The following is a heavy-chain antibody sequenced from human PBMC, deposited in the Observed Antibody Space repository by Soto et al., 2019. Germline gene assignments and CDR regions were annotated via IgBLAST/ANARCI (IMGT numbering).Heavy chain of an antibody. CDR1: GFTFSSYG. D-gene: IGHD2-2*01. CDR2: IWYDGSNK. CDR3: VRAECPSCYGYQH. Sequence: QPGGSLRLSCAASGFTFSSYGMHWVRQAPGKGLEWVAVIWYDGSNKYYADSVKGRFTISRDNAENSVYLQMNSLRAEDTAVYFCVRAECPSCYGYQHWGQGTLVTVSS. J-gene: IGHJ1*01. V-gene: IGHV3-33*01.